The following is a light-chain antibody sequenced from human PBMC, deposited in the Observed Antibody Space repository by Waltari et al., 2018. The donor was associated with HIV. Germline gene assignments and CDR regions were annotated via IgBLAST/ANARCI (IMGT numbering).Light chain of an antibody. J-gene: IGLJ3*02. CDR3: CSYAGSYTFV. V-gene: IGLV2-11*01. CDR2: DVT. CDR1: SSDVGGYNS. Sequence: QSALTQPRSVSGSPGQSVAISCTGTSSDVGGYNSVSWYPQHPGKALKLMIYDVTKRPSGVPDRFSGSKSGNTASLTISGLQAEDEADYYCCSYAGSYTFVFGGGTKLTVL.